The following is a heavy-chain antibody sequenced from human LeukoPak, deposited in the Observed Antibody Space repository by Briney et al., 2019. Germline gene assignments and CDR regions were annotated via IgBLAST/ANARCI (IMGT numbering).Heavy chain of an antibody. CDR3: ASGYHDFWSGSPGH. CDR2: ISPSSHDI. CDR1: GFSFSDSY. J-gene: IGHJ4*02. Sequence: GGSLRLSCVVSGFSFSDSYMTWLRQTPGKGLESLAYISPSSHDIYYADSVKGRFAISRDNAKNSLYLQMNSLRAEDTAVYYCASGYHDFWSGSPGHWGQGTLVTVSS. V-gene: IGHV3-11*06. D-gene: IGHD3-3*01.